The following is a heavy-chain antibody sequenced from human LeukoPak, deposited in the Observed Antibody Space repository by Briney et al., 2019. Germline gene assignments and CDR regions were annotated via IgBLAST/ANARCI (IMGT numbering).Heavy chain of an antibody. CDR1: GYIFTGYY. J-gene: IGHJ6*03. CDR2: INPNSGDT. V-gene: IGHV1-2*02. D-gene: IGHD3-10*01. Sequence: ASVKVSCKASGYIFTGYYIHWVRQAPGQGLEWMGWINPNSGDTKYAQKFQGRVTMTRDTSNNTVYMDPTRLIFDDTAMYYCARQLDGSGSYYLHMDVWGKGTTVTISS. CDR3: ARQLDGSGSYYLHMDV.